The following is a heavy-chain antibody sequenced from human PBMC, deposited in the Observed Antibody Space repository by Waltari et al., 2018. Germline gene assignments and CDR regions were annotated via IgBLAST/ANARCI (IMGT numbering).Heavy chain of an antibody. V-gene: IGHV4-59*01. CDR1: GGSISSYY. J-gene: IGHJ6*03. CDR3: ARVGMNYYYYYMDV. CDR2: IYYSGST. Sequence: QVQLQESGPGLVKPSETLSLTCTVSGGSISSYYWSWIRQPTGKGLEWIGYIYYSGSTNYNPSLKSRVTISVDTSKNQFSLKLSSVTAADTAVYYCARVGMNYYYYYMDVWGKGTTVTVSS. D-gene: IGHD1-20*01.